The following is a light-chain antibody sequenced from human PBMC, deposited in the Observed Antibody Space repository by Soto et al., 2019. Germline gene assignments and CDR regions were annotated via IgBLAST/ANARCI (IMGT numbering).Light chain of an antibody. CDR1: QSISSW. V-gene: IGKV1-5*03. J-gene: IGKJ2*01. CDR3: QQYNSYSYT. Sequence: DIQTTQSPSTLSASVGDRVTITCRASQSISSWLAWYQQKPGKAPKLLIYKASSLESGVPSRFSGSGSGTEYTLTISSLQPDDLATYYCQQYNSYSYTFGQGTRLEIK. CDR2: KAS.